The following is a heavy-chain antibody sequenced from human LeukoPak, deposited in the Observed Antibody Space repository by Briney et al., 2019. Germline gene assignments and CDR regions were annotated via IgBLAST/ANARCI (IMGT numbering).Heavy chain of an antibody. D-gene: IGHD2-21*02. J-gene: IGHJ3*02. CDR1: GGSISSYY. CDR2: VFNSGRT. Sequence: SETLSLTCTVSGGSISSYYWSWIRQPPGKGVEWIGYVFNSGRTNYNPSLRSRVTMSVDTSKNQFSLKLSSLTAADTAVYYCAVRQHIVVVTATRGSFDMWGQGTMVTVSS. CDR3: AVRQHIVVVTATRGSFDM. V-gene: IGHV4-59*01.